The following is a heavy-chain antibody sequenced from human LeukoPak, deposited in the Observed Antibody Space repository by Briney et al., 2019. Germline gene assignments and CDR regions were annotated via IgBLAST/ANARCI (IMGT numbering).Heavy chain of an antibody. Sequence: ASVKVSCKASGGTFSSYAISWVRQAPGQGLEWMGGIIPIFGTANYAQKFQGRVTITADESTSTAYMELSSLRSEDTAVYYCASSYPRYSSYEYFDYWGQGTLVTVSS. CDR2: IIPIFGTA. V-gene: IGHV1-69*13. D-gene: IGHD6-13*01. J-gene: IGHJ4*02. CDR1: GGTFSSYA. CDR3: ASSYPRYSSYEYFDY.